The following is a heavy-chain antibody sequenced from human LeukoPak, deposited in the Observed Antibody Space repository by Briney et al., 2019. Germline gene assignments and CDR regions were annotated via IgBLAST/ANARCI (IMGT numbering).Heavy chain of an antibody. CDR1: GFTFTTHW. CDR2: ISSSSSYI. J-gene: IGHJ4*02. V-gene: IGHV3-21*01. D-gene: IGHD2/OR15-2a*01. Sequence: GGSLRLSCAASGFTFTTHWMSWVRQAPGKGLEWVSSISSSSSYIYYADSVKGRFTISRDNAKNSLYLQMNSLRAEDTAVYYCARDLGEYSRGDFDYWGQGTLVTVSS. CDR3: ARDLGEYSRGDFDY.